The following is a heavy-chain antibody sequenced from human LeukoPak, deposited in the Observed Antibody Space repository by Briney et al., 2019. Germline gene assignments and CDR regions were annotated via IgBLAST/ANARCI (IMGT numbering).Heavy chain of an antibody. CDR1: GFTFSSYW. J-gene: IGHJ3*02. CDR3: ARGSDNWNPRDAFDI. D-gene: IGHD1-20*01. CDR2: INSDGSST. Sequence: PGGSLRLSCAASGFTFSSYWMHWVRQAPGEGLVWVSRINSDGSSTSYADSVKGRFTISRDNAKNTLYLQMNSLRAEDTAVYYCARGSDNWNPRDAFDIWGQGTMVTVSS. V-gene: IGHV3-74*01.